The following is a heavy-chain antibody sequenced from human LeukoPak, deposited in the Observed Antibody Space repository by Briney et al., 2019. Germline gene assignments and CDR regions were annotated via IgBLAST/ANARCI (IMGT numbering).Heavy chain of an antibody. D-gene: IGHD4-23*01. CDR2: IIPIFGTA. CDR1: GGTFSSYA. J-gene: IGHJ3*02. CDR3: ARGRTVVDAFDI. Sequence: SVKVSCKASGGTFSSYAISWVRQAPGQGLEWMGGIIPIFGTANYAQKFQGRVTITTDESTSTAYMELSSLRSEDTAVYYCARGRTVVDAFDIWGQGTMVTVSS. V-gene: IGHV1-69*05.